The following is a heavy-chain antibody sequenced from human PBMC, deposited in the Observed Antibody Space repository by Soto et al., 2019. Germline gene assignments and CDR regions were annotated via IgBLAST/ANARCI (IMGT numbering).Heavy chain of an antibody. J-gene: IGHJ1*01. CDR1: GGSISSGGYY. CDR3: ATNGGYYDSSGPKYFQY. Sequence: SETLSLTCTVSGGSISSGGYYWSWVRQHPGKGLECIGYIYYSGSTNYNPSLKSRVTISVGTSKSQFSLKLSSVTAADTAVYYCATNGGYYDSSGPKYFQYWGQGTLVTVSS. V-gene: IGHV4-31*03. D-gene: IGHD3-22*01. CDR2: IYYSGST.